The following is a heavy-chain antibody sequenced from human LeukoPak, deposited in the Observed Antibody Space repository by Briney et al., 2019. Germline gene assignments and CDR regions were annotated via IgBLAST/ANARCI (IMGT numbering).Heavy chain of an antibody. J-gene: IGHJ4*02. V-gene: IGHV1-69*05. Sequence: GASVKVSCKASGGTFSSYAISWVQQAPGQGLEWMGGIIPIFGTANYAQKFQGRVTITTDESTSTAYMELSSLRSEDTAVYYCARASGNTYYYDSSGYYLFDYWGQGTLVTVSS. CDR2: IIPIFGTA. CDR1: GGTFSSYA. CDR3: ARASGNTYYYDSSGYYLFDY. D-gene: IGHD3-22*01.